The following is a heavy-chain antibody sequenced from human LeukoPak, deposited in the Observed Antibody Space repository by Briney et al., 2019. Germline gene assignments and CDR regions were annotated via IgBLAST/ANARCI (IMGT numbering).Heavy chain of an antibody. CDR2: ISGSGGST. CDR1: GFTFSSYA. CDR3: AKNRKQLPYLFDY. V-gene: IGHV3-23*01. D-gene: IGHD2-2*02. J-gene: IGHJ4*02. Sequence: GGSLRLSCAASGFTFSSYAMSWVRQAPGKGLEWVSAISGSGGSTYYADSVKGRFTISRDNSKNTLYLQMNSLRAEGTAVYYCAKNRKQLPYLFDYWGQGTLVTVSS.